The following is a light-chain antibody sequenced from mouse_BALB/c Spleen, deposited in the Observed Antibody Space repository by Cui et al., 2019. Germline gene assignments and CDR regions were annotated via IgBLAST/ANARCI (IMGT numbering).Light chain of an antibody. CDR3: QQNNEDPFT. V-gene: IGKV3-10*01. Sequence: NTELTQPPASVAVSFRQRATIPCRASESVDSYGNSGMHWCQQKPGQPPKLLIYLASNLESGVTARFSGSGSRTDFTLTIDPVEADDAATYYCQQNNEDPFTFGSGTKLEIK. CDR2: LAS. CDR1: ESVDSYGNSG. J-gene: IGKJ4*01.